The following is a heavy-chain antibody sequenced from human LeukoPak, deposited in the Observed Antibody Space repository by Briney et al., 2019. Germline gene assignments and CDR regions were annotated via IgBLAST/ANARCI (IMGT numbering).Heavy chain of an antibody. CDR1: GFTFSSYG. J-gene: IGHJ4*02. V-gene: IGHV3-30*18. CDR3: AKGYIYGDS. Sequence: GRSLRLSCVASGFTFSSYGMQWVRQAPGKGLEWVAIISYDGTKKYYADSVKGRFTISRDNSKNTVYLQTNSLRGEDTAVYYCAKGYIYGDSWGQGTLVTVSS. D-gene: IGHD5-18*01. CDR2: ISYDGTKK.